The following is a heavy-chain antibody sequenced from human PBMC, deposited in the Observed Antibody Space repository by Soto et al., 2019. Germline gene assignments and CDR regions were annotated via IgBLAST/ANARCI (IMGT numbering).Heavy chain of an antibody. Sequence: EVHLVESGGGLVQPGGSLRLSCAASGFTFSTYNMNWVRQAPATGLEWVSYISSSTNAIYYADSVKGRFTISRDNAKNSLYLQMNSLRAEDTAVYYCVSTQNRHDLKGNFAYWGQGTLVTVSS. CDR2: ISSSTNAI. CDR1: GFTFSTYN. D-gene: IGHD3-16*01. J-gene: IGHJ4*02. CDR3: VSTQNRHDLKGNFAY. V-gene: IGHV3-48*01.